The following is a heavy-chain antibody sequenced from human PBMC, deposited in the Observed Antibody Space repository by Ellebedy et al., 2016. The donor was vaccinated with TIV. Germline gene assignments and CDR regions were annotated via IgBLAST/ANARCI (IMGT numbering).Heavy chain of an antibody. Sequence: GGSLRLSCATSGFSVSSNYMSWVRQAPGKGLEWVPVIYSGGSTYYADSVKGRFTISRDNSKNTLYLQMNSLRADDTAIYYCARVDYGLAFHIWGQGTTVTVSS. CDR3: ARVDYGLAFHI. CDR2: IYSGGST. J-gene: IGHJ3*02. V-gene: IGHV3-66*01. CDR1: GFSVSSNY. D-gene: IGHD3-16*01.